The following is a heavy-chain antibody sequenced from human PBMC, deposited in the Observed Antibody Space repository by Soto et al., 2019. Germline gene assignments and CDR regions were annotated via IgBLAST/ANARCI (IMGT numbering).Heavy chain of an antibody. J-gene: IGHJ4*02. D-gene: IGHD3-22*01. V-gene: IGHV3-30-3*01. CDR3: ARGGYYYDSSGYYFDY. Sequence: QVQLVESGGGVVQPGRSLRLSCAASGFTFSSYAMHWVRQAPGKGLEWVAVISYDGSNKYYADSVKGRFTISRDNSKNTLYLQMNSLRAEDTAVYYCARGGYYYDSSGYYFDYWGQGTLVTVSS. CDR2: ISYDGSNK. CDR1: GFTFSSYA.